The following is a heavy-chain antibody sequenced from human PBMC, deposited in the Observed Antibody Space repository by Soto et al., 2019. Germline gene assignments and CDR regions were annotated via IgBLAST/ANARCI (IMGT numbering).Heavy chain of an antibody. V-gene: IGHV1-18*01. D-gene: IGHD2-2*01. Sequence: QVQLVQSGAEVKKPGASVKVSCKASGYTFTSYGISWVRQAPGQGLEWMGWISAYNGNTNYAQKRQGRVTMTTDTSTSTAYMGLRSLRSDDTAVYYCARDGSIVVVPAASVAYDYYYYGMDVWGQGTTVTVSS. J-gene: IGHJ6*02. CDR3: ARDGSIVVVPAASVAYDYYYYGMDV. CDR2: ISAYNGNT. CDR1: GYTFTSYG.